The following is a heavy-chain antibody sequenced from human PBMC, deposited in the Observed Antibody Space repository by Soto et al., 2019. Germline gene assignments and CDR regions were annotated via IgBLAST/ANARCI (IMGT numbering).Heavy chain of an antibody. CDR3: ARMWLLPTRVFVSSDV. D-gene: IGHD5-12*01. J-gene: IGHJ6*04. Sequence: SETLSLTCAVYGGSFSGYYWSWIRQPPGKGLEWIGEINHSGSTNYNPSLKSRVTISVDTSKNQFSLKLSSVTAADTAVYYCARMWLLPTRVFVSSDVWGKGTTVTVSS. V-gene: IGHV4-34*01. CDR1: GGSFSGYY. CDR2: INHSGST.